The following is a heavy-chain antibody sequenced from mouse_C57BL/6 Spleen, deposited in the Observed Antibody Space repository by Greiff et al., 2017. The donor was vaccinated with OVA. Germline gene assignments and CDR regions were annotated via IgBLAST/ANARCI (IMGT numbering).Heavy chain of an antibody. CDR1: GYTFSSYW. Sequence: QVQLQQPGAELVKPGASVKISCKASGYTFSSYWITWVKQRPGQGLEWIGDIYLGSGSTNYNEKFKSKATLTVDTSSSTAYMQLSSLTSVDSAVYYCAGTPASDGSGFAYWGQGTLVTVSA. CDR2: IYLGSGST. CDR3: AGTPASDGSGFAY. D-gene: IGHD1-1*01. J-gene: IGHJ3*01. V-gene: IGHV1-55*01.